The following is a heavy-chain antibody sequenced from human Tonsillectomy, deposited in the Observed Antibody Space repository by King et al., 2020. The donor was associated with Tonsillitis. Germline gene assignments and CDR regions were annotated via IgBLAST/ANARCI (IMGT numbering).Heavy chain of an antibody. CDR2: ISNDGSKK. J-gene: IGHJ4*02. V-gene: IGHV3-30*18. CDR3: TKGGFDY. Sequence: VQLVESGGGVVQPGRSLRLSCAASGFTFSSYGMHWVRQAPGKRLEWVAIISNDGSKKHCADSVEGRFIISRDNSKNTLYLQMDSLRAEDTALYYCTKGGFDYWGQGALVTVSS. CDR1: GFTFSSYG. D-gene: IGHD2-15*01.